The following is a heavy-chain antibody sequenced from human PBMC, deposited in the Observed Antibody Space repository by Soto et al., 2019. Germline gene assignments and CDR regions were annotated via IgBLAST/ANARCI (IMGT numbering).Heavy chain of an antibody. CDR2: IKSKTDGGTT. D-gene: IGHD6-13*01. Sequence: GGSLRLSCAASGFTFSNAWMSWVRQAPGKGLEWVGRIKSKTDGGTTDYAAPVKGRFTISRDDSKNTLYLQMNSLKTEDTAVYYCTTPSYSSSWQNRRKTYYYYYGMDVWGQGTTVTVSS. CDR1: GFTFSNAW. J-gene: IGHJ6*02. V-gene: IGHV3-15*01. CDR3: TTPSYSSSWQNRRKTYYYYYGMDV.